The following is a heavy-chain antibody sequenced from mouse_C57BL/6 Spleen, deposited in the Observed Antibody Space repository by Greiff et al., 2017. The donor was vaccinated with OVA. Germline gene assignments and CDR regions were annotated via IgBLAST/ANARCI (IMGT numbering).Heavy chain of an antibody. CDR1: GYTFTDYE. V-gene: IGHV1-15*01. Sequence: VKLVESGAELVRPGASVTLSCKASGYTFTDYEMHWVKQTPVHGLEWIGAIDPETGGTAYNQKFKGKAILTADKSSSTAYMELRSLTSEDSAVYYCTSYGSSLWYFDVWGQGTTLTVSS. D-gene: IGHD1-1*01. CDR3: TSYGSSLWYFDV. CDR2: IDPETGGT. J-gene: IGHJ2*01.